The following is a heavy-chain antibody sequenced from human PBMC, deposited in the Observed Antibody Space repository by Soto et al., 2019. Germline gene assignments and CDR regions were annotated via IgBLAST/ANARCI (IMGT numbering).Heavy chain of an antibody. J-gene: IGHJ3*02. CDR2: IKKDESKK. CDR3: ARDVSRGSGPYYLFACDM. CDR1: GFTFSSYW. D-gene: IGHD3-10*01. V-gene: IGHV3-7*05. Sequence: EVQLVESGGGLVQPGESLRLSCAASGFTFSSYWMTWVRKAPGKGLEWVANIKKDESKKSYLDSVRGRFTISRDNARNSRYLQMYSLRAEDTALYYCARDVSRGSGPYYLFACDMWGQGTMFSVSS.